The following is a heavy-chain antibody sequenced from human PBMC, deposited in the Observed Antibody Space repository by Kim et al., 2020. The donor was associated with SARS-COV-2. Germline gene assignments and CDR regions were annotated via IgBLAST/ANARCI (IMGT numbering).Heavy chain of an antibody. D-gene: IGHD2-2*01. J-gene: IGHJ4*02. V-gene: IGHV4-34*01. Sequence: SETLSLTCAVYGGSFSGYYWSWIRQPPGKGLEWIGEINHSGSTNYNPSLKSRVTISVDTSKNQFSLKLSSVTAADTAVYYCARRFHRPTGGVYCSSTSCPGYTGYYFDYWGQGTLVTVSS. CDR1: GGSFSGYY. CDR3: ARRFHRPTGGVYCSSTSCPGYTGYYFDY. CDR2: INHSGST.